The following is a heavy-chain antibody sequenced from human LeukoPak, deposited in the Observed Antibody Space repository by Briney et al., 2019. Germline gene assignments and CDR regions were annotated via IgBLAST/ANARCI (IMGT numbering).Heavy chain of an antibody. D-gene: IGHD3-3*01. V-gene: IGHV3-23*01. J-gene: IGHJ3*02. CDR1: GFIFSSYA. Sequence: PGGSLRLSCAASGFIFSSYAMSWVRQSPGKGLEWVSSISGSGGSTYYADSVKGRFTISRDNSKNTLYLQMNSLRAEDTAVYYCAKDLPHTKAFDIWGQGTMVTVSS. CDR3: AKDLPHTKAFDI. CDR2: ISGSGGST.